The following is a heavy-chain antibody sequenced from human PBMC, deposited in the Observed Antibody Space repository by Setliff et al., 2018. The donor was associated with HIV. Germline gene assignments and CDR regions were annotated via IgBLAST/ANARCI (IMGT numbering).Heavy chain of an antibody. CDR1: GITFSSYW. CDR3: AQITVMGY. D-gene: IGHD4-4*01. J-gene: IGHJ4*02. V-gene: IGHV3-7*01. Sequence: PGGSLRLSCVASGITFSSYWMSWVRQAPGKGLEWVANIKQDGSERSYVDSVKGRFTISRDNAKNSLHLQMNSLRAEDTAVYYCAQITVMGYWGQGTLVTVSS. CDR2: IKQDGSER.